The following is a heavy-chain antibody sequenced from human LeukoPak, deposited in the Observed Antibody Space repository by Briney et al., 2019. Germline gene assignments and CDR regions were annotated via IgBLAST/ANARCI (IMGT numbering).Heavy chain of an antibody. V-gene: IGHV3-23*01. CDR2: VTGSGSST. J-gene: IGHJ4*02. D-gene: IGHD4-17*01. CDR3: ARDNDGDLDY. CDR1: GFTFSSYA. Sequence: PGGSLRLSCAASGFTFSSYAMSWVRQAPGKGLEWVSAVTGSGSSTYYADSVKGRFTISRDNSKNTLYLQMNSLRGEDTAVYHCARDNDGDLDYWGQGTLVTVSS.